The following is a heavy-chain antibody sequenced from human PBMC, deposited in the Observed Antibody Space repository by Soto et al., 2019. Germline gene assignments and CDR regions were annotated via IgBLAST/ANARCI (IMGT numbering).Heavy chain of an antibody. Sequence: SVKVSCKASGGTFSSYAISWVRQAPGQGLEWMGGIIPIFGTANYAQKFQGRVTITADESTSTAYMELSSLRSEDTAVYYCARDLDYYCSGSIDYWGQGTLVTVSS. CDR2: IIPIFGTA. D-gene: IGHD3-10*01. CDR3: ARDLDYYCSGSIDY. V-gene: IGHV1-69*13. J-gene: IGHJ4*02. CDR1: GGTFSSYA.